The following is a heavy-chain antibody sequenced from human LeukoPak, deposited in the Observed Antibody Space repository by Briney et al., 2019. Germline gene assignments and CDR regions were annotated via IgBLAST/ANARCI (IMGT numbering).Heavy chain of an antibody. CDR2: ITPSSTYI. J-gene: IGHJ3*02. CDR3: ARDIGYYYEIGAFDI. D-gene: IGHD3-22*01. V-gene: IGHV3-21*01. Sequence: KPGGSLRLSCAASGFTFSNSDMEWVRQAPGKGLEWVSSITPSSTYIYYAESMRGRFTVSRDNAKNSLYLQMNSLRAEDTAVYYCARDIGYYYEIGAFDIWGQGTMVTVSS. CDR1: GFTFSNSD.